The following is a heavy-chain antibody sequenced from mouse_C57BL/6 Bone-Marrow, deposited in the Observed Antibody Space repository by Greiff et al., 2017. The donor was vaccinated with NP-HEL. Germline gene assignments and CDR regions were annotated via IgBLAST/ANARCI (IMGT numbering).Heavy chain of an antibody. D-gene: IGHD3-1*01. J-gene: IGHJ3*01. CDR2: ISSGGSYT. V-gene: IGHV5-6*01. CDR1: GFTFSSYG. Sequence: EVQLVESGGDLVKPGGSLKLSCAASGFTFSSYGMSWVRQTPDKRLEWVATISSGGSYTYYPDSVKGRVTISRDNAKNTLYLQMSSLKSEDTAMYYCARLAWFAYWGQGTLVTVSA. CDR3: ARLAWFAY.